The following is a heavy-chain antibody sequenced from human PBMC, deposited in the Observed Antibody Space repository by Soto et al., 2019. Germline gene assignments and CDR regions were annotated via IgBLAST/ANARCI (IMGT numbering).Heavy chain of an antibody. Sequence: ASVKVSCKASGYTFTGYYMHWVRQAPGQGLEWMGWINPNSGGTNYAQKFQGWVTMTRDTSISTAYMELSRLRSDDTAVYYCAREVCGTNGVCSTYYFDYWGQGTLVTVSS. CDR2: INPNSGGT. CDR3: AREVCGTNGVCSTYYFDY. J-gene: IGHJ4*02. CDR1: GYTFTGYY. D-gene: IGHD2-8*01. V-gene: IGHV1-2*04.